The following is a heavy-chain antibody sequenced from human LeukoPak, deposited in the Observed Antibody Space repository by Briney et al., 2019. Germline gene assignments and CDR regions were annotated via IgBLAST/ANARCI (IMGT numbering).Heavy chain of an antibody. V-gene: IGHV5-51*01. J-gene: IGHJ4*02. CDR3: ARHSSGWYFDY. CDR2: IYPGDSDT. Sequence: GESLKISCKASGYSFTSYWIGWVRQMPGKGLEWMGFIYPGDSDTRYSPPFQGQVTISADKSISTAYLQWSSLKASDTAMYYCARHSSGWYFDYWGQGTLVTVSS. CDR1: GYSFTSYW. D-gene: IGHD6-19*01.